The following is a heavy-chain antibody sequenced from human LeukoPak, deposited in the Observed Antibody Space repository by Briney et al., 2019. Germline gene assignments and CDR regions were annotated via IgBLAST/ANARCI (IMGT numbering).Heavy chain of an antibody. Sequence: GGSLRLSCVASGFDVNDNFMIWVRQAPGQGLEWVSIIYASGGAYHAESVKGRFNAFRDTSKNTIFLQMNNLRADDTAVYYCVRRHDYWGQGTLVTVSS. CDR3: VRRHDY. J-gene: IGHJ4*02. V-gene: IGHV3-53*01. CDR2: IYASGGA. CDR1: GFDVNDNF.